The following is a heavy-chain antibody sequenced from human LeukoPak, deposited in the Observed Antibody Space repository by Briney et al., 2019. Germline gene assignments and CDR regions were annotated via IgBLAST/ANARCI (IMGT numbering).Heavy chain of an antibody. D-gene: IGHD3-16*01. Sequence: PGGSLRLSCAASGFTFSSYGMHWVRQAPGKGLEWVAFIRYDASNTYYADSVKGRFTISRDNSKNTLYLQMNSLRADDTAVYYCAKDAVGASFDFWGQGTLVTVSS. J-gene: IGHJ4*02. CDR2: IRYDASNT. V-gene: IGHV3-30*02. CDR3: AKDAVGASFDF. CDR1: GFTFSSYG.